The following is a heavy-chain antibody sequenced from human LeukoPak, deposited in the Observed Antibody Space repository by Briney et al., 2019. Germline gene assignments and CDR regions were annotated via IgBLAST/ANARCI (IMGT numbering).Heavy chain of an antibody. J-gene: IGHJ4*02. CDR2: IYYSGST. D-gene: IGHD2-2*01. Sequence: AETLSLTCTVSGCSISGYHWNCILHPPPKGLEWLGNIYYSGSTNYRRSLQSRVTLSVDTSKNQFSLKLSSVTAADTDVYYCASDRATSFGNLFDYWGQGGLVTVSS. CDR3: ASDRATSFGNLFDY. CDR1: GCSISGYH. V-gene: IGHV4-59*01.